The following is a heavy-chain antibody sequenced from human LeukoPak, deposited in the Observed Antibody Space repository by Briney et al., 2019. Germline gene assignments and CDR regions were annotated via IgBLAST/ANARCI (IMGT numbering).Heavy chain of an antibody. V-gene: IGHV3-30-3*01. CDR3: ASNSYSSGWSTVDY. CDR2: ISYDESNK. D-gene: IGHD6-19*01. J-gene: IGHJ4*02. Sequence: PGGSLRLSCSASAFTFTNYAMNWVRQAPGKGLEWVAVISYDESNKYYADSVKGRFTISRDNSKNTLYLQMNSLRAEDTAVYYCASNSYSSGWSTVDYWGQGTLVTVSS. CDR1: AFTFTNYA.